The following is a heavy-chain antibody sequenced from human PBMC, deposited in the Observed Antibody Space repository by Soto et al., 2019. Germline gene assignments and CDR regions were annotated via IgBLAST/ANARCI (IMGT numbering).Heavy chain of an antibody. CDR1: GFTFSSYA. CDR2: ISYDGSNK. J-gene: IGHJ4*02. CDR3: AREERASYYYDSSGYFDY. V-gene: IGHV3-30-3*01. Sequence: GGSLRLSCVASGFTFSSYAMHWVRQAPGKGLEWVAVISYDGSNKYYADSVKGRFTISRDNSKNTLYLQMNSLRAEDTAVYYCAREERASYYYDSSGYFDYWGQGTLVTVSS. D-gene: IGHD3-22*01.